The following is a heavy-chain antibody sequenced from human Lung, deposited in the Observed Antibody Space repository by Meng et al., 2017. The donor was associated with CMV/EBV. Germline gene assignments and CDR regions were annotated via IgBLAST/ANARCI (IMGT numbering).Heavy chain of an antibody. CDR1: GFTFSNAW. CDR3: IWNDLGDY. Sequence: VQREGSGGGLVKPGGSLRLSCAGSGFTFSNAWMSWVRQAPGKGLEWVGRIKSKTDGETTDYTAPVKGRFTISRDDSKNTLYLQMNSLKTEDTAVYYCIWNDLGDYWGQGTLVTVSS. CDR2: IKSKTDGETT. D-gene: IGHD1-1*01. J-gene: IGHJ4*02. V-gene: IGHV3-15*01.